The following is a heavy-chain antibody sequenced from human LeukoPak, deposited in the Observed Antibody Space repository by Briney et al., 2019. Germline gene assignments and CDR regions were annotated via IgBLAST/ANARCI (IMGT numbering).Heavy chain of an antibody. V-gene: IGHV3-53*01. CDR2: IYSGGNT. CDR3: ARSSPDAFDI. CDR1: GITVSTNY. J-gene: IGHJ3*02. Sequence: PGGSLRLSCAASGITVSTNYMSWVRQAPGKGLEWVSVIYSGGNTYYTDSVKGRFTISRDNSKNTLYLQMNSLRVEDTAVYYCARSSPDAFDIWGQGTMVTVSS.